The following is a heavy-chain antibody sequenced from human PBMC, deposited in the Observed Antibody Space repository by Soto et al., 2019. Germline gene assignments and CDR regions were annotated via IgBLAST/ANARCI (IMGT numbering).Heavy chain of an antibody. CDR1: GGTFSSYA. V-gene: IGHV1-69*13. CDR3: AIAAVVPAAQGPYYYYGMDV. CDR2: IIPIFGTA. D-gene: IGHD2-2*01. J-gene: IGHJ6*02. Sequence: ASVKVSCKASGGTFSSYAISWVRQAPGQGLEWMGGIIPIFGTANYAQKFQGRVTITADESTSTAYMELSSLRSEDTAVYYCAIAAVVPAAQGPYYYYGMDVWGQGTTVTVSS.